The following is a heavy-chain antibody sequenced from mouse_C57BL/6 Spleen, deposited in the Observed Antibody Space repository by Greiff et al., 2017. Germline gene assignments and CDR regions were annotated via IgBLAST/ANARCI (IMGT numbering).Heavy chain of an antibody. D-gene: IGHD2-4*01. CDR2: INYDGSST. Sequence: EVMLVESEGGLVQPGSSMKLSCTASGFTFSDYYMAWVRQVPEKGLEWVANINYDGSSTYYLDSLKSRFIISRDNAKNILYLQMSSLKSEDTATYYCARWPYDYDWYFDVWGTGTTVTVSS. J-gene: IGHJ1*03. CDR1: GFTFSDYY. CDR3: ARWPYDYDWYFDV. V-gene: IGHV5-16*01.